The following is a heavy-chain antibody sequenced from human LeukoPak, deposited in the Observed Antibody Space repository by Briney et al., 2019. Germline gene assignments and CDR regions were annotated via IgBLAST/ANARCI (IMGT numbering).Heavy chain of an antibody. CDR1: GGSISSYY. D-gene: IGHD3-22*01. CDR2: IYYSGST. CDR3: ARDHGTMIPYWYFDL. Sequence: SETLSLTCTVSGGSISSYYWSWIRQPPGKGLEWIGYIYYSGSTNYNPSLKSRVTISVDTSKNQFSLKLSSVTAADTAVYYCARDHGTMIPYWYFDLWGRGTLVTVSS. V-gene: IGHV4-59*01. J-gene: IGHJ2*01.